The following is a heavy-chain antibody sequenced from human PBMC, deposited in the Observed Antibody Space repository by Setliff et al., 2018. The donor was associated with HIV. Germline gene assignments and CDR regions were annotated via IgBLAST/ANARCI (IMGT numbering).Heavy chain of an antibody. CDR1: GGSMNSSSYY. CDR3: TRPRVPYDFWSGPEV. J-gene: IGHJ4*02. V-gene: IGHV4-61*05. D-gene: IGHD3-3*01. Sequence: SETLSLTCTVSGGSMNSSSYYWGWIRQPPGKRLEWIGHIYYSGSTNYNPSLKSRVTISVDTSKNQFSLKLSSVTAADTAVYYCTRPRVPYDFWSGPEVWGQGTLVTVSS. CDR2: IYYSGST.